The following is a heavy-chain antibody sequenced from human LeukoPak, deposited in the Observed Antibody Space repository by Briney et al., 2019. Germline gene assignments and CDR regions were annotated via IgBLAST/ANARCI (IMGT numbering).Heavy chain of an antibody. CDR3: ARDVAGYCSSTSCYPPFNWFDP. J-gene: IGHJ5*02. CDR2: IIPIFGTA. V-gene: IGHV1-69*13. CDR1: GGTFSSYA. Sequence: SVTVSCTASGGTFSSYAISWVRQAPGQGLEWMGGIIPIFGTANYAQKFQGRVTITADESTSTAYMELSSLRSEDTAVYYCARDVAGYCSSTSCYPPFNWFDPWGQGTLVTVSS. D-gene: IGHD2-2*01.